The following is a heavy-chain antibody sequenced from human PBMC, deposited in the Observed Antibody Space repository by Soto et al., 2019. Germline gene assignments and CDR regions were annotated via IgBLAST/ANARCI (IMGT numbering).Heavy chain of an antibody. Sequence: EVQLLESGGGLVQPGGSLRLSCAASGFTFSSYAMSWVRQAPGKGLEWVSAISGSGGSTYYADSVKGRFTISRDNSKNTLYLKMNSLRAEDTAVYYCAKSAVAGIPYYYSSFLGVWGKGTTVTVSS. V-gene: IGHV3-23*01. CDR1: GFTFSSYA. D-gene: IGHD6-19*01. J-gene: IGHJ6*03. CDR2: ISGSGGST. CDR3: AKSAVAGIPYYYSSFLGV.